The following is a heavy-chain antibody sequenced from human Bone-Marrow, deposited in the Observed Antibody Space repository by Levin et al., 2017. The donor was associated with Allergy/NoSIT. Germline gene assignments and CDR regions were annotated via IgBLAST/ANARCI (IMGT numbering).Heavy chain of an antibody. V-gene: IGHV4-34*01. Sequence: SETLSLTCAVNGESFSGYFWTRIRQSPGRGLEWIGQINFNGITTYNPSLKSRVILSVDPTKKQFSLKLNYLTAADTAVYFCARGGEVPSQYYLDYWGQGTLVTVS. CDR2: INFNGIT. CDR3: ARGGEVPSQYYLDY. D-gene: IGHD1-1*01. CDR1: GESFSGYF. J-gene: IGHJ4*02.